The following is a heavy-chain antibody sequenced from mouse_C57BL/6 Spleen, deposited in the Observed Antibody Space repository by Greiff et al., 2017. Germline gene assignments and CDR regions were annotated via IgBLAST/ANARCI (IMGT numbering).Heavy chain of an antibody. CDR1: GFTFSSYA. CDR3: ARATVVATPYYAMDD. CDR2: ISDGGSYT. D-gene: IGHD1-1*01. V-gene: IGHV5-4*01. Sequence: VQLVESGGGLVKPGGSLKLSCAASGFTFSSYAMSWVRQTPEKRLEWVATISDGGSYTYYPDNVKGRFTISSGNAKNNLDLQMSHLKSEDTAMYYCARATVVATPYYAMDDWGQGTSVTVSS. J-gene: IGHJ4*01.